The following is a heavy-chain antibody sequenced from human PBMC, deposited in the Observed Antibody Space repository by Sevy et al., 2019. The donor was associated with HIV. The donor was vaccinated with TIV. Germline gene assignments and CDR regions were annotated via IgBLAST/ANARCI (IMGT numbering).Heavy chain of an antibody. CDR1: GFTFSSYA. Sequence: GGSLRLSCAASGFTFSSYAMHWVRQAPGKGLEWMAVISYDGSNKYYADSVKGRFTISRDNSKNTLYLQMNSLRAEDTAVYYCARAPNYYDSSGSKYFQHWGQGTLVTVSS. CDR2: ISYDGSNK. CDR3: ARAPNYYDSSGSKYFQH. J-gene: IGHJ1*01. D-gene: IGHD3-22*01. V-gene: IGHV3-30-3*01.